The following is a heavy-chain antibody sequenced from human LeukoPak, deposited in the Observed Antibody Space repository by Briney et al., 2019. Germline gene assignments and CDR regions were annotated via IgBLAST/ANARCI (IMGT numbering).Heavy chain of an antibody. Sequence: SETLSLTCTVSGGSISSSSYYWGWIRQPPGKGLEWIGSIYYSGSTYYNPSLKSRVTISVDTSKNQFPLKLSSVTAADTAVYYCARNHYDSSGFTDYWGQGTLVTVSS. CDR1: GGSISSSSYY. CDR2: IYYSGST. CDR3: ARNHYDSSGFTDY. J-gene: IGHJ4*02. V-gene: IGHV4-39*06. D-gene: IGHD3-22*01.